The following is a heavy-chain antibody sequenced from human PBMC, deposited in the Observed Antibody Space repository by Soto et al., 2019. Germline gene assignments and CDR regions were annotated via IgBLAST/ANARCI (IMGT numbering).Heavy chain of an antibody. Sequence: GGSLRLSCAASGFTFSIYAMTWVRPAPGKGLECVSGIYGSGAGIEYADSVKGRFTISRDNSKNTLYLQMNSLRAEDTAVYYCAKDAVSGDGLWLMDHWGQGTLVTAPQ. CDR1: GFTFSIYA. CDR3: AKDAVSGDGLWLMDH. D-gene: IGHD2-21*02. J-gene: IGHJ4*02. V-gene: IGHV3-23*05. CDR2: IYGSGAGI.